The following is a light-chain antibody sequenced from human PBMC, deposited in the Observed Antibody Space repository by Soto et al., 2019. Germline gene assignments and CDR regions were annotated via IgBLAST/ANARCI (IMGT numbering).Light chain of an antibody. V-gene: IGKV1-5*01. CDR2: DAS. Sequence: DIQMTQSPSTLSASVGDRVTITCRASQSISSWLAWYQQKPGKAPKLLIYDASSLESGVPSRFSGSGSGTEFTLTISSLQPDDFATYYCQQYGTCGQGTKVEIK. CDR3: QQYGT. J-gene: IGKJ1*01. CDR1: QSISSW.